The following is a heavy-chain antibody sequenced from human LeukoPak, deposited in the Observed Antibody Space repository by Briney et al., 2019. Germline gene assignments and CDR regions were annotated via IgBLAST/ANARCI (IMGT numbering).Heavy chain of an antibody. D-gene: IGHD3-22*01. CDR3: AKGEDMYYYDSSGYYAGSNDY. CDR1: GFTFSSYV. V-gene: IGHV3-23*01. J-gene: IGHJ4*02. Sequence: GGSLRLSCAASGFTFSSYVMSWVRQAPGKGLEWVSSISGSGGSTYYADSVKGRFTISRDNSKNTLYLQMNSLRAEDTAVYYCAKGEDMYYYDSSGYYAGSNDYWGQGTLVTVSS. CDR2: ISGSGGST.